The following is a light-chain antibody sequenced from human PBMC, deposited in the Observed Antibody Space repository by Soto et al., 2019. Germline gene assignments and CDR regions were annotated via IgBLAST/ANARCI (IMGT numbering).Light chain of an antibody. J-gene: IGLJ1*01. V-gene: IGLV2-23*02. CDR3: CSDAGSSTYV. CDR1: SSDVGSFNF. CDR2: EVT. Sequence: ALTQPPSVYGSPGQSVAISCTGTSSDVGSFNFVSWYQQHPGKAPKVVIYEVTKRPSGVSNRFSGSKSGNTASLTIYGLQADDEADYYCCSDAGSSTYVFGTGTKVTVL.